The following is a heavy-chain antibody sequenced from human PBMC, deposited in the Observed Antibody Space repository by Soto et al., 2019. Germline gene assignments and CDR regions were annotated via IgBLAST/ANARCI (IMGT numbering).Heavy chain of an antibody. Sequence: EVQLVESGGGLVQPGGSLKLSCAASGFTFSGSAMHWVRQASGKGLEWVGRIRSKANSYATAYAASVKGRFTISRDDSKNTAYLQMNSLKTEDTAVYYCTRLGSKRGLSGCSSSCYYYYGMDVWGQGTTVTVSS. CDR3: TRLGSKRGLSGCSSSCYYYYGMDV. V-gene: IGHV3-73*02. J-gene: IGHJ6*02. CDR1: GFTFSGSA. D-gene: IGHD6-13*01. CDR2: IRSKANSYAT.